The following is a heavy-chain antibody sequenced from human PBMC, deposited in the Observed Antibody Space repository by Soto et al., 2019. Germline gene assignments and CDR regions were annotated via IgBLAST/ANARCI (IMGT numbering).Heavy chain of an antibody. J-gene: IGHJ5*02. V-gene: IGHV1-18*01. D-gene: IGHD3-10*01. CDR3: ARRITMGRGVKNWFDP. CDR2: ISAYNGNT. CDR1: GYTFTSYG. Sequence: ASLKVSCKASGYTFTSYGISWVRQAPGQGLEWMGWISAYNGNTNYAQKLQGRVTMTTDTSTSTAYMELRSLRSDDTAVYYCARRITMGRGVKNWFDPWGQGTLVNVSS.